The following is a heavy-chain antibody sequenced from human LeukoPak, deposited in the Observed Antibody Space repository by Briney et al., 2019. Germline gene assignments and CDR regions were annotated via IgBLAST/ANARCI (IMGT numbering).Heavy chain of an antibody. Sequence: KPSETLSLTCAVSGGSIRSYHWSWIRQPPGKGLEWIGYISTSGSADYNPSLKSRVTISVDTSKHQFSLKLSSVTAADTAVYYCARLDYYDSSGYFDWGQGTLVTVSS. J-gene: IGHJ4*02. D-gene: IGHD3-22*01. CDR1: GGSIRSYH. CDR3: ARLDYYDSSGYFD. CDR2: ISTSGSA. V-gene: IGHV4-4*09.